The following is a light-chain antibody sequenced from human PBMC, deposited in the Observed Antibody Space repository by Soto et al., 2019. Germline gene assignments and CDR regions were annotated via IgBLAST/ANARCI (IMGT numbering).Light chain of an antibody. V-gene: IGKV1-5*03. CDR2: QAS. CDR1: ERGSRW. J-gene: IGKJ1*01. CDR3: QQYNAYSQA. Sequence: DIQMPQSPSTLAASVGDRVTITCRARERGSRWLAWDQQKPGRTPKLLIYQASTLETGVPSRFSGSGSTTELTLTISSLQPDDFATYYCQQYNAYSQAFGQGTKVDIK.